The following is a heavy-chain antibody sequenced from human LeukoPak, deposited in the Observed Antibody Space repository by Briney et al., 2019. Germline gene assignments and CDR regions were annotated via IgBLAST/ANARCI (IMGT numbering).Heavy chain of an antibody. Sequence: ASVKVSCKASGYTFTNNYLHWVRQAPGQGLEWMGMIYPRDGSTSYAQNFQGRVTVTRDTSTTTVHMELRGLRSEDTAVYYCARDQEGFDYWGQGAVVTVSS. CDR1: GYTFTNNY. CDR2: IYPRDGST. CDR3: ARDQEGFDY. J-gene: IGHJ4*02. V-gene: IGHV1-46*01.